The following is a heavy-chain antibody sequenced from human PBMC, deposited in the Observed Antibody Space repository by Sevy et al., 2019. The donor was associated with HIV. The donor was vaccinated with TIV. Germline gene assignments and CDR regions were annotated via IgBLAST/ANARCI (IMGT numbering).Heavy chain of an antibody. CDR2: ISGSGSYI. CDR1: GFTFSTYS. J-gene: IGHJ4*02. V-gene: IGHV3-21*01. D-gene: IGHD3-10*02. CDR3: VREAANVRYFDS. Sequence: GGSLRLSCGVSGFTFSTYSMNWVRQAPGKGLEWVSSISGSGSYIYYADSVQGRFTISRDIVKNSLYLQMNSLRAEDTAVYYCVREAANVRYFDSWGQGILVTVSS.